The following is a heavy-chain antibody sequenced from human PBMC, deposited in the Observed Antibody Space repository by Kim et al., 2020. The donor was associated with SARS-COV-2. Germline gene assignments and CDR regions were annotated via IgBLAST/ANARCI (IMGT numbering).Heavy chain of an antibody. D-gene: IGHD6-19*01. V-gene: IGHV1-3*01. J-gene: IGHJ5*02. Sequence: QKYQGRVTITRDTAESTAYMELSSLRSEDTAVYYCAREGQWLVRGWFDPWGQGTLVTVSS. CDR3: AREGQWLVRGWFDP.